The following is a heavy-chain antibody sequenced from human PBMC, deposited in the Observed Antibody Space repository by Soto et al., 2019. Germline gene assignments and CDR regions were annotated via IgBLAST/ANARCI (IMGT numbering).Heavy chain of an antibody. J-gene: IGHJ6*02. CDR2: MSPNSGAT. CDR3: ARHFRGDTAIQGLKTYYYGMDV. D-gene: IGHD5-18*01. CDR1: GYTFTTYD. V-gene: IGHV1-8*01. Sequence: GASVKVSCKASGYTFTTYDINWVRQATGQGLEWLGWMSPNSGATGYAQKFQGRVTMTRDTSISTAYMELSRLRSDDTAVYYCARHFRGDTAIQGLKTYYYGMDVWGQGTTVTVSS.